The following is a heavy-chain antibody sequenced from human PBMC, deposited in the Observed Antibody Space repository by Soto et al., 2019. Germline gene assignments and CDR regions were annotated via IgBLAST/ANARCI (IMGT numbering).Heavy chain of an antibody. CDR2: IIPIFGTA. CDR1: GGTFSSYA. V-gene: IGHV1-69*13. D-gene: IGHD1-26*01. CDR3: ARDLGVVGATVY. J-gene: IGHJ4*02. Sequence: ASVKVSCKASGGTFSSYAISWVRQAPGQGLEWMGGIIPIFGTATYTKKFQGRVTITADESTSTAYMELSSLRSEDTAVYYCARDLGVVGATVYWGQGTLVTVSS.